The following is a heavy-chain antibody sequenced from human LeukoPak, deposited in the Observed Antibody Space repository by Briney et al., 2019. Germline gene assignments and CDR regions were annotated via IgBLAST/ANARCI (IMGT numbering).Heavy chain of an antibody. CDR2: IIPIFGTA. V-gene: IGHV1-69*05. J-gene: IGHJ4*02. CDR1: GGTFSSYA. D-gene: IGHD6-13*01. Sequence: SVKVSCKASGGTFSSYAISWLRQAPGQGLEWMGRIIPIFGTANYAQKFQGRVTITTDESTSTAYMELSSLRSEDTALYYCARGWAAAPPDYWGQGTLVTVSS. CDR3: ARGWAAAPPDY.